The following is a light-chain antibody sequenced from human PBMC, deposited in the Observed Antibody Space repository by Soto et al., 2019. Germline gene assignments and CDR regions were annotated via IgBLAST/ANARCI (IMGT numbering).Light chain of an antibody. CDR3: QQYNNWPQT. V-gene: IGKV3-15*01. Sequence: ENVLTQSPGTLSLSPGERATLSCRASQSVSSNLAWYQQKPGQAPRLLIYGASTRATGIPARFSGSGSGTEFTLTISSLQSEDFAVYYCQQYNNWPQTFGQGTKVDIK. CDR2: GAS. J-gene: IGKJ1*01. CDR1: QSVSSN.